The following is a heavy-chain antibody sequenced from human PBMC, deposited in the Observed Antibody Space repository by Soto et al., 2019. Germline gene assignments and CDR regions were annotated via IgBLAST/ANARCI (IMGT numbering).Heavy chain of an antibody. CDR1: GGSFSGYY. CDR2: INHSGST. CDR3: ARDPGIAAAGTLERWFDP. V-gene: IGHV4-34*01. J-gene: IGHJ5*02. Sequence: SETLSLTCAVYGGSFSGYYWSWIRQPPGKGLEWIGEINHSGSTNYNPSLKSRVTISVDTSKNQFSLKLSSVTAADTAVYYCARDPGIAAAGTLERWFDPWGQGTLVTVSS. D-gene: IGHD6-13*01.